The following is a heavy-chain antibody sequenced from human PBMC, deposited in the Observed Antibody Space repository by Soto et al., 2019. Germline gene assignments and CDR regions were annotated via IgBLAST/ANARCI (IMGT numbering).Heavy chain of an antibody. CDR1: GGTFSSYA. D-gene: IGHD1-26*01. CDR3: AGRLVGATITHYYYGMDV. J-gene: IGHJ6*02. Sequence: QVQLVQSGAEVKKPGSSVKVSCKASGGTFSSYAISWVRQAPGQGLEWMGGIIPIFGTANYAQKFQGRVTTTADEATSTAYRGRSSLRSEDTAVYYCAGRLVGATITHYYYGMDVWGQGTTVTVSS. CDR2: IIPIFGTA. V-gene: IGHV1-69*12.